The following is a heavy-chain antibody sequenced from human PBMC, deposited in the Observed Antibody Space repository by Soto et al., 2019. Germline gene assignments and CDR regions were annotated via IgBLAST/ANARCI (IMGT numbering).Heavy chain of an antibody. Sequence: PWEPMKISCKGSGYSFTSYCIGWVRQMPGKGLEWMGIIYPGDSDTRYSPSFQGQVTISADKSISTAYLQWSSLKASDTAMYYCARHELGYYDFWSGDYYYYYMDVWGKGTTVTVSS. D-gene: IGHD3-3*01. CDR1: GYSFTSYC. J-gene: IGHJ6*03. CDR3: ARHELGYYDFWSGDYYYYYMDV. CDR2: IYPGDSDT. V-gene: IGHV5-51*01.